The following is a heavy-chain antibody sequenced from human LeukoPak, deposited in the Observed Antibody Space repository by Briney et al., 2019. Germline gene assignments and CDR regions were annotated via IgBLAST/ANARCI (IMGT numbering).Heavy chain of an antibody. D-gene: IGHD6-19*01. V-gene: IGHV3-30*02. Sequence: WIRQTPGKGLEWVAFIRYDGSDTYYADSVKGRFTISRDNFKNTQFLQMNSLTTEDTAVYYCAKTQAVAGALEYWGQGTLVTVSS. J-gene: IGHJ4*02. CDR3: AKTQAVAGALEY. CDR2: IRYDGSDT.